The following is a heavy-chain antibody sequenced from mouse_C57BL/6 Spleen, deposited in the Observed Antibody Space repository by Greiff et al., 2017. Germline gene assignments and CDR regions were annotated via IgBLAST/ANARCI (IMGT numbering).Heavy chain of an antibody. CDR2: IDPENGDT. CDR3: TTGIYYGSSYFDY. D-gene: IGHD1-1*01. CDR1: GFNIKDDY. J-gene: IGHJ2*01. Sequence: VQLKESGAELVRPGASVSLSCTASGFNIKDDYMHWVKQRPEQGLEWIGWIDPENGDTEYASKFPGKATITADTSSNTAYLQLSSLTSEDTAVYYCTTGIYYGSSYFDYWGQGTTLTVSS. V-gene: IGHV14-4*01.